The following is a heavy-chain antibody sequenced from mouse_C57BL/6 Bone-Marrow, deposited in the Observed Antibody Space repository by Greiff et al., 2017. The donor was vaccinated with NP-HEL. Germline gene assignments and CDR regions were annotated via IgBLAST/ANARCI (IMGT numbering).Heavy chain of an antibody. D-gene: IGHD2-13*01. J-gene: IGHJ2*01. CDR2: ISYDGSN. Sequence: VQLKESGPGLVKPSQSLSLTCSVTGYSITSGYYGNWIRQLPGNKLEWMGYISYDGSNNYNPSLKNRISITRDTSNNQLFLKLNSVTTEDTATYSCSRDDYSFDYWGQGTTLTVSS. V-gene: IGHV3-6*01. CDR3: SRDDYSFDY. CDR1: GYSITSGYY.